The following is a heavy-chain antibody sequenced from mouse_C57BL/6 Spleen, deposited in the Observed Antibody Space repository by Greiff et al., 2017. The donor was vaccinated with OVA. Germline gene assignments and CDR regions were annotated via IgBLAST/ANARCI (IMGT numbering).Heavy chain of an antibody. CDR3: ARDYGSRFAMYY. V-gene: IGHV1-82*01. CDR2: IYPGDGDT. CDR1: GYAFSSSW. J-gene: IGHJ4*01. Sequence: QVQLKQSGPELVKPGASVKISCKASGYAFSSSWLNWVKQRPGKGLEWIGRIYPGDGDTNYNGKFKGKATLTADKYSSTAYMQLSSLTSEDSAVYVCARDYGSRFAMYYWGQGASVTVSS. D-gene: IGHD1-1*01.